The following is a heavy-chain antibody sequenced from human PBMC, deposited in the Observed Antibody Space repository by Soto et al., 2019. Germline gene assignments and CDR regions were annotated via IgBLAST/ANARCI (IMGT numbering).Heavy chain of an antibody. CDR3: ARRDRSGYSYWLDT. CDR2: ISYSGST. J-gene: IGHJ5*02. V-gene: IGHV4-31*03. CDR1: GGSISDGYY. D-gene: IGHD3-22*01. Sequence: SATLSLTCTVSGGSISDGYYWSWIRQHPGKGLEWIGSISYSGSTSYNPSLKSRLTISVDRSKSQFSLNLSSVTAADTAVYYCARRDRSGYSYWLDTWGQGTLVTVSS.